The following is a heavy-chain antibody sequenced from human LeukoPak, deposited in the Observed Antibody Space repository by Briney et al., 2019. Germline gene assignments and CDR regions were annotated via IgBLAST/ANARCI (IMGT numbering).Heavy chain of an antibody. CDR2: ISGSGGST. V-gene: IGHV3-23*01. D-gene: IGHD3-10*01. J-gene: IGHJ4*02. CDR1: GFTFSSYA. Sequence: PGGSLRLSCAASGFTFSSYAMSWVRQAPGRGLEWVSAISGSGGSTYYADSVKGRFTISRDNSKNTLYLQMNSLRAEDTAVYYCAKLSSGSYHLSYWGQGTLVTVSS. CDR3: AKLSSGSYHLSY.